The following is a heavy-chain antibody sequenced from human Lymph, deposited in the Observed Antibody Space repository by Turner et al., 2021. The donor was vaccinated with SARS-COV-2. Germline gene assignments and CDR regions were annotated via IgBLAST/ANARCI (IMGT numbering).Heavy chain of an antibody. V-gene: IGHV3-30*04. CDR2: ISYYGIDK. D-gene: IGHD3-22*01. Sequence: HVQLVEYGVGVVQPGRSLRLSCAASGFTFSSYAMHWVRQAPGKGLDWVAFISYYGIDKYYADSLKVRFTFSRDNSKNTLYLQMNSLRSEDTAVYYCARDRDSSGWVDYWGQGTLVTVSS. J-gene: IGHJ4*02. CDR1: GFTFSSYA. CDR3: ARDRDSSGWVDY.